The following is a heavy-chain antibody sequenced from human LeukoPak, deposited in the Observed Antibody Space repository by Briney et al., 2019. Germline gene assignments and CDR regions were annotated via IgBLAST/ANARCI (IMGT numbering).Heavy chain of an antibody. D-gene: IGHD3-10*01. Sequence: GESLTISCKTSGYTFTSYWIGWARQTPGKGLECMGVIFPRDSDVRYSPSFQGQVTTSADKSTNTAYLHWGSLKASDSAMYYCVRSLPGTLLRGYGMDVWGPGTTVTVS. J-gene: IGHJ6*02. CDR1: GYTFTSYW. V-gene: IGHV5-51*01. CDR3: VRSLPGTLLRGYGMDV. CDR2: IFPRDSDV.